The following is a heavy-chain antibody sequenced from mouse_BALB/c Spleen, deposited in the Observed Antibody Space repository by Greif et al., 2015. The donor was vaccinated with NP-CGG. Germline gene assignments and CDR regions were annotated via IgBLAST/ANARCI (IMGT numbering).Heavy chain of an antibody. CDR2: ISDGGSYT. D-gene: IGHD1-1*01. CDR3: ARDNYGRAY. Sequence: EVQLVESGGGLVKPGGSLKLSCAASGFTFSDYYMYWVRQTPEKRLEWVATISDGGSYTYYPDSVKGRFTISRDNAKNNLYLQMSSLKSEDTAMYYCARDNYGRAYWGQGTLVTVSA. CDR1: GFTFSDYY. V-gene: IGHV5-4*02. J-gene: IGHJ3*01.